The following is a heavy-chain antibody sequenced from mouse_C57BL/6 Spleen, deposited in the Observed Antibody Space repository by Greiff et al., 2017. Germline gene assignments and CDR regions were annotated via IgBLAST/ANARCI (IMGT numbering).Heavy chain of an antibody. Sequence: VQLQQSGAELVKPGASVKMSCKASGYTFTTYPIEWMKQNHGKSLEWIGNFHPYNDDTKYNEKFKGKATLTVEKSSSTVYLERSRLTADDSAVYYCARGNYNGRDWYFDVWGTGTTVTVSS. CDR1: GYTFTTYP. D-gene: IGHD1-1*01. V-gene: IGHV1-47*01. CDR3: ARGNYNGRDWYFDV. CDR2: FHPYNDDT. J-gene: IGHJ1*03.